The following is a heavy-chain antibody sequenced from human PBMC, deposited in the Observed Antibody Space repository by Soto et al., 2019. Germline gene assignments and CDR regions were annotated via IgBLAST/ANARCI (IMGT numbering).Heavy chain of an antibody. Sequence: EVQLVESGGGLVQPGGSLRLSCAASGLIFSDYHMDWVRQAPGQGFEWVGRIRRKANSYTTEYAASVKGRFTISRDDSKNSLYLQMNSLKSEDTAVYYCAMLGGWSGGSSGMDVWGQGTTVTVSS. V-gene: IGHV3-72*01. D-gene: IGHD6-19*01. J-gene: IGHJ6*02. CDR1: GLIFSDYH. CDR3: AMLGGWSGGSSGMDV. CDR2: IRRKANSYTT.